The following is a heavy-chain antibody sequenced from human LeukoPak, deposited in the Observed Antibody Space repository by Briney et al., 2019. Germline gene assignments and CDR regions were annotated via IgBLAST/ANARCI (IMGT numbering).Heavy chain of an antibody. D-gene: IGHD2-21*01. Sequence: SETLSLTCAVYGGSFSGYYWSWIRQPPGKGLEWIGEINRSGSTNYNPSLKSRVTISVDTSKNQFSLKLSSVTAADTAVYYCASYSYYYYYYMDVWGKGTTVTVSS. CDR2: INRSGST. CDR1: GGSFSGYY. CDR3: ASYSYYYYYYMDV. V-gene: IGHV4-34*01. J-gene: IGHJ6*03.